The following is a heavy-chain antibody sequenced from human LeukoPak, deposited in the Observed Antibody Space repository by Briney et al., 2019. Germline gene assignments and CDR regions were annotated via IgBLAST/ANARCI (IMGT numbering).Heavy chain of an antibody. CDR3: ATGEGSSWYFY. CDR2: FDPEDGET. V-gene: IGHV1-24*01. CDR1: GYTLTELS. J-gene: IGHJ4*02. D-gene: IGHD6-13*01. Sequence: ASVKVSCKVSGYTLTELSMHWVRQARGKGLGWMGGFDPEDGETIYAQKFQGRVTMTEDTSTDTAYMELSRLRSEDTAVYYCATGEGSSWYFYWGQGTLVTVSS.